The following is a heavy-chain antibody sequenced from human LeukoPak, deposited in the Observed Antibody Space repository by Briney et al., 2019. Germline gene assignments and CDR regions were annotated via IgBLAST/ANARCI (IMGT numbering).Heavy chain of an antibody. Sequence: GGSLRLSCAASGFTFSSYAMSWVRQAPGKGLEWVSAISGSGGSTYYADSVKGRFTISRDNPQKTLFLQMNSLRIEDTAIYYCAKSQGGTYYYSCMDGWGQGTTVTVSS. D-gene: IGHD2-15*01. CDR3: AKSQGGTYYYSCMDG. J-gene: IGHJ6*02. V-gene: IGHV3-23*01. CDR1: GFTFSSYA. CDR2: ISGSGGST.